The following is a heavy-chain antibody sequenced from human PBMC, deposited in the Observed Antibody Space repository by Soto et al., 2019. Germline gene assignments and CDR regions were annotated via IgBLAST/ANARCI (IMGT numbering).Heavy chain of an antibody. CDR1: GYTLTELS. CDR3: ATDQGYSNSYYYYXMDV. D-gene: IGHD6-13*01. Sequence: ASVKVSCKVSGYTLTELSMHWVRQAPGKGLEWMGGFDPEDGETIYAQKFQGRVTMTEDTSTDTAYMELSSLRSEDTAVYYCATDQGYSNSYYYYXMDVWGQGTTVTVSS. CDR2: FDPEDGET. J-gene: IGHJ6*02. V-gene: IGHV1-24*01.